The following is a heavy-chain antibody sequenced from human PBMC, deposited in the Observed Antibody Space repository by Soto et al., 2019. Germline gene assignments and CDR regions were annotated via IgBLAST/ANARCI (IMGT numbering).Heavy chain of an antibody. Sequence: GSLRLSCAASGFTFSSYAMSWVRQAPGKGLEWVSAISGSGGSTYYADSVEGRFTISRDNSKNTLYLQMNSLRAEDTAVYYCSTSSRDYYDSSGRGPYFDYWGQGTLVTVSS. CDR1: GFTFSSYA. CDR2: ISGSGGST. D-gene: IGHD3-22*01. CDR3: STSSRDYYDSSGRGPYFDY. J-gene: IGHJ4*02. V-gene: IGHV3-23*01.